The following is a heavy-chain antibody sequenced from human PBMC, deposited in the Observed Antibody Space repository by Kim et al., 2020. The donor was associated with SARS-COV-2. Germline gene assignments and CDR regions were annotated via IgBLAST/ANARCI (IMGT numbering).Heavy chain of an antibody. CDR1: GGSISSYY. V-gene: IGHV4-59*13. CDR2: IYYSGST. Sequence: SETLSLTCTVSGGSISSYYWSCIRQPPGKGLEWIGYIYYSGSTNYNPSLKSRVTISVDTSKNQFSLKLSSVTAADTAVYYCARARDYFDYWGQGTLVTVSS. CDR3: ARARDYFDY. D-gene: IGHD3-10*01. J-gene: IGHJ4*02.